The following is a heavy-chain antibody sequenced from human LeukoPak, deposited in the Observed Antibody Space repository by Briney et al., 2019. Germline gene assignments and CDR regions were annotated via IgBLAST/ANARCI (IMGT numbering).Heavy chain of an antibody. V-gene: IGHV3-48*01. CDR1: GFTFSSYS. Sequence: PGGSLRLSCAASGFTFSSYSMNWVRQAPGKGLEWVSYISSSSSTIYYADSVKGRFTISRDNAKNSLYLQMNSLRAEDTAVYYCAREGVAVAGTVGDYWGQGTLVTVSS. CDR3: AREGVAVAGTVGDY. CDR2: ISSSSSTI. D-gene: IGHD6-19*01. J-gene: IGHJ4*02.